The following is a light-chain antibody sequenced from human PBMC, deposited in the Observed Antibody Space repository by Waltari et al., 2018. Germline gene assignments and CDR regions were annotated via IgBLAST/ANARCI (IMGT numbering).Light chain of an antibody. CDR2: RNN. Sequence: QSVLTQPPSASGTPGQRVTISCSGSTSNIGRNYVYCSQQFPGTAPKLLVYRNNERPSGVPDRISGSKSGTSASLAISGLLSEDEADYYCATWDGSLTAWVFGGGTKVTVL. CDR3: ATWDGSLTAWV. V-gene: IGLV1-47*01. J-gene: IGLJ3*02. CDR1: TSNIGRNY.